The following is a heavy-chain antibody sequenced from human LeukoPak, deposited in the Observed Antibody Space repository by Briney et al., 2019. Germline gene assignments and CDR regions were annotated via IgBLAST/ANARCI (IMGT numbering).Heavy chain of an antibody. CDR3: AKDGGV. D-gene: IGHD3-3*01. Sequence: PGGSLRLSCAASGFTFTTYAMTWVRQAPGKGLEWVSAISNTGGNTYYADSVKGRFTISRDNSKNTLFLQMNSLRAEDTAVYYCAKDGGVWGQGTMVTVSS. CDR1: GFTFTTYA. J-gene: IGHJ3*01. V-gene: IGHV3-23*01. CDR2: ISNTGGNT.